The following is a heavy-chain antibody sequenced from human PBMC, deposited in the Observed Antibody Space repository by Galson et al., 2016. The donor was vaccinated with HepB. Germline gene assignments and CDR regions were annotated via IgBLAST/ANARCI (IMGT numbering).Heavy chain of an antibody. D-gene: IGHD3-22*01. V-gene: IGHV3-73*01. Sequence: SLRLSCAASGFTFSASAMHWVRQAPGKGLQWIGRIRSKSNNYTTSFDESGKGRFTISRDDSKNMAYLQMDNLKTDDTAIYYCCRSGMDYYDSRPRRLDTWGQGTLVTVSS. CDR2: IRSKSNNYTT. CDR1: GFTFSASA. CDR3: CRSGMDYYDSRPRRLDT. J-gene: IGHJ5*02.